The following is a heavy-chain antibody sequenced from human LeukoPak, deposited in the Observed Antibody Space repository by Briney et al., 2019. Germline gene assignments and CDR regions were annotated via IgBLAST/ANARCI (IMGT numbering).Heavy chain of an antibody. V-gene: IGHV3-48*01. Sequence: HSGGSLRLSCAVSGFTFSAYSMNWVRQAPGKGLEWVSYISSSSSTIYYADSVKGRSTISRDKAKNSLNLQMNSPRAENTAVYYCVRNLQGMDVWGQGTTVTVSS. CDR3: VRNLQGMDV. CDR2: ISSSSSTI. J-gene: IGHJ6*02. CDR1: GFTFSAYS. D-gene: IGHD1-1*01.